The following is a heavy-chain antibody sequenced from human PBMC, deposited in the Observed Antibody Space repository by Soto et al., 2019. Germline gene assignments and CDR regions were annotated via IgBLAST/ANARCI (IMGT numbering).Heavy chain of an antibody. D-gene: IGHD3-16*01. CDR3: ARGGYYMDV. Sequence: GGSLRLSCAASGFTFSTYTMNWVRQAPGKGLEWVSSISPSSSWMYYADSVKGRFTISRDNAKNSLYLQMNSLRAEDMAVYYCARGGYYMDVWGKGTTVTVSS. CDR1: GFTFSTYT. V-gene: IGHV3-21*01. CDR2: ISPSSSWM. J-gene: IGHJ6*03.